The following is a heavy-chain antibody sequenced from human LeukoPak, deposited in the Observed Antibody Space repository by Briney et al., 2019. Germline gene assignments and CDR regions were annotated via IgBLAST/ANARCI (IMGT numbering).Heavy chain of an antibody. V-gene: IGHV4-59*01. J-gene: IGHJ5*02. CDR3: ARDLQYGSGRVHWFDP. Sequence: SETLSLTCTVSGGSISSYYWSWIRQPPGKGLEWIGYIYYSGSTNYNPSLKSRVTISVDTSKNQFSLKLSSVTAADTAVYHCARDLQYGSGRVHWFDPWGQGTLVTVSS. CDR1: GGSISSYY. D-gene: IGHD3-10*01. CDR2: IYYSGST.